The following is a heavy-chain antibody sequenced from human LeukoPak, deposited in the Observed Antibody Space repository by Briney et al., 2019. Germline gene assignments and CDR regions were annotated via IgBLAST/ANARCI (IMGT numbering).Heavy chain of an antibody. J-gene: IGHJ4*02. CDR2: IYTSGST. CDR3: VAGGQWLARDY. CDR1: GGSISSYY. Sequence: PSETLSLTCTVSGGSISSYYWSWIRQPAGKGLEWIGRIYTSGSTNYNPSLKSRVTMPVDTSKNQFSLKLSSLTAADTAVYYCVAGGQWLARDYWGKGTLVTVSS. V-gene: IGHV4-4*07. D-gene: IGHD6-19*01.